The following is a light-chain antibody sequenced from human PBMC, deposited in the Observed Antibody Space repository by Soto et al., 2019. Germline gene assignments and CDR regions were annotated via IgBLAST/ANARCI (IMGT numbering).Light chain of an antibody. J-gene: IGLJ1*01. V-gene: IGLV2-23*02. Sequence: QSALTQPASVSGSPGQSITISCTGTTSDVGSYDLVSWYQQHPGKAPKIMIYEVSKRPSGDSNRFSGSKSGNTASLTISGLQAEDEADYYCCSYAGGRSPYVFGTGTKLTVL. CDR2: EVS. CDR1: TSDVGSYDL. CDR3: CSYAGGRSPYV.